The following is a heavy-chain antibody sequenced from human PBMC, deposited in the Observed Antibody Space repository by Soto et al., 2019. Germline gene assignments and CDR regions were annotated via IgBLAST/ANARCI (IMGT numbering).Heavy chain of an antibody. Sequence: GGSLRLSCAVSGFTFVSYWMNWVRLIPGKGLEWVAYIKPDGSATYYVDSVKGRFTISRDNAKNSLYLQMNSLRVEDTSVYYCARAGYCGPGCYYYFDYWGQGTLVTVSS. CDR1: GFTFVSYW. CDR2: IKPDGSAT. D-gene: IGHD2-21*02. CDR3: ARAGYCGPGCYYYFDY. V-gene: IGHV3-7*01. J-gene: IGHJ4*02.